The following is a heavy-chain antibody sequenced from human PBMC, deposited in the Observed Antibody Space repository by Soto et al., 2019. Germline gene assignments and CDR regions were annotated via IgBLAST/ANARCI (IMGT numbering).Heavy chain of an antibody. D-gene: IGHD1-26*01. J-gene: IGHJ5*02. CDR1: GGSISSYY. CDR2: IYYSGST. Sequence: SETLSLTCTVSGGSISSYYWSWIRQPPGKGLEWIGYIYYSGSTNYNPSLKSRVTISVDTSKNQFSLKLSSVTAADTAVYYCARDGSYGDINWFDPCGQGTLVTVSS. CDR3: ARDGSYGDINWFDP. V-gene: IGHV4-59*01.